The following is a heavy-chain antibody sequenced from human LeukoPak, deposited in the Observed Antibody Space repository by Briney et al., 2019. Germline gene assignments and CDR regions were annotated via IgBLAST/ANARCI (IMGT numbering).Heavy chain of an antibody. J-gene: IGHJ4*02. CDR1: GFTLSSYG. CDR3: ARDPAIAARPGYFDY. CDR2: IWYDGSNK. Sequence: GGSLRLSCAASGFTLSSYGMHWVRQAPGKGLEWVAVIWYDGSNKYYADSVKGRFTISRDNSKNTLYLQMNSLRAEDTAVYYCARDPAIAARPGYFDYWGQGTLVTVSS. D-gene: IGHD6-6*01. V-gene: IGHV3-33*01.